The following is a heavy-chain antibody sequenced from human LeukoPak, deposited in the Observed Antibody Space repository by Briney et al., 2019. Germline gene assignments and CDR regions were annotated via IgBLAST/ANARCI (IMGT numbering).Heavy chain of an antibody. J-gene: IGHJ4*02. CDR2: ITGSGGTT. V-gene: IGHV3-23*01. CDR3: ARRYYDSSGYGFDY. D-gene: IGHD3-22*01. CDR1: GFTFSSYA. Sequence: GGSLRLSCAASGFTFSSYAMSWVRQAPGKGLEWVSAITGSGGTTYYSDSVKGRFTISRDNSKNTLYLQMNSLRAEDTAVHYCARRYYDSSGYGFDYWGQGTLVTVSS.